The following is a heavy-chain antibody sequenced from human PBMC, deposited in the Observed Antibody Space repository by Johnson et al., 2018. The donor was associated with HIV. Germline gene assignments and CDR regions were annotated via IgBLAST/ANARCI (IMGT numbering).Heavy chain of an antibody. Sequence: QVQLVESGGGVMQPGKSLRLSCEASGFTFRSYAMHWVRQAPGEGLEWVAVITYDGRNKYYTDSVKGRFIISRDNSKNMTNLQMNGLSDEDTADYYCVRGQGSGWPTNAFDIWGRGTRVTVSS. CDR1: GFTFRSYA. CDR3: VRGQGSGWPTNAFDI. J-gene: IGHJ3*02. V-gene: IGHV3-30*04. CDR2: ITYDGRNK. D-gene: IGHD6-19*01.